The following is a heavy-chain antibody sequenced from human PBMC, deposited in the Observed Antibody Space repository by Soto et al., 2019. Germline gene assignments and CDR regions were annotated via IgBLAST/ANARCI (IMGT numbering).Heavy chain of an antibody. Sequence: EMQRVQSGAEMKKPGESLKISCKGSGYGFTTTWIGWVRQRPGKGLEWMAIVYPGNSDTRYNPSFQGQVTISADKSINTAYLQWSSLKASDTAMYYCARQIGDFGYDLSHWGQGTLVTVSS. D-gene: IGHD3-3*01. V-gene: IGHV5-51*01. J-gene: IGHJ4*02. CDR3: ARQIGDFGYDLSH. CDR2: VYPGNSDT. CDR1: GYGFTTTW.